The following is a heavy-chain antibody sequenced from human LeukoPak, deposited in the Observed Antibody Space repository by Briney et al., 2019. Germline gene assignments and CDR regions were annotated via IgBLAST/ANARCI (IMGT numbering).Heavy chain of an antibody. CDR2: ISTSGSRT. J-gene: IGHJ4*02. D-gene: IGHD5-18*01. Sequence: GGSLRLPCAASGFTFSTYGMSRVRQTPGKGLEWVSGISTSGSRTDYAASVKGRFTISRDNSKNTLYLQMNSLRAGDTAVYYCAREWIQLWLTGDWGQGTMVTVSS. CDR3: AREWIQLWLTGD. V-gene: IGHV3-23*01. CDR1: GFTFSTYG.